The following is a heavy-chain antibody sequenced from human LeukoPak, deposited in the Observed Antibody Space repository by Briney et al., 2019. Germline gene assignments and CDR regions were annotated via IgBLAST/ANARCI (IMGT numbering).Heavy chain of an antibody. J-gene: IGHJ4*02. D-gene: IGHD6-19*01. CDR2: IYYSGGT. CDR1: GASIRTYY. CDR3: AREQAVAGSGFDY. V-gene: IGHV4-59*01. Sequence: SETLSLTCTVSGASIRTYYWCWIRQPPGKGLEWVGHIYYSGGTRYNPSLKSRVTISVDTSTNPFSLKLNSVTAADTALYYCAREQAVAGSGFDYWGQGTLVTVSS.